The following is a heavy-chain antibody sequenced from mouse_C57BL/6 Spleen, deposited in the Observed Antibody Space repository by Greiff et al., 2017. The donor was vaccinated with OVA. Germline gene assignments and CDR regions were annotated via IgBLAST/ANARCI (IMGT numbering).Heavy chain of an antibody. J-gene: IGHJ2*01. CDR3: ARYVRNYDY. CDR1: GYTFTSYW. Sequence: QVQLQQPGAELVRPGSSVKLSCKASGYTFTSYWMDWVKQRPGQGLEWIGNIYPSDSETHYNQKFKDKATLTVDKSSSTAYMQLSSLTSEDSAVYYCARYVRNYDYWGKGTTLTVSS. V-gene: IGHV1-61*01. CDR2: IYPSDSET.